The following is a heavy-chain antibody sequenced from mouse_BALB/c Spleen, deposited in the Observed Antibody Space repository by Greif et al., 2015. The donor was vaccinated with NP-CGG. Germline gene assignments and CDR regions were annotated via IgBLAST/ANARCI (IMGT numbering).Heavy chain of an antibody. CDR2: INPSSGYT. Sequence: VKLAESAAELARPGASVKMSCKASGYTFTSYTMHWVKQRPGQGLEWIGYINPSSGYTEYNQKFKDKTTLTADKSSSTAYMQLSSLTSEDSAVYYCARDWDDYFDYWGQGTTLTVSS. V-gene: IGHV1-4*02. CDR3: ARDWDDYFDY. CDR1: GYTFTSYT. J-gene: IGHJ2*01. D-gene: IGHD4-1*01.